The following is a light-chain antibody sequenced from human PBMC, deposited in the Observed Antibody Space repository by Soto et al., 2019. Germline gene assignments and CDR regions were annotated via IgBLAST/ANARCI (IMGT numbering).Light chain of an antibody. CDR1: QRINNW. Sequence: DFQMTQSPPTLSASVGDSVTMTCRASQRINNWLAWYQQKPGKAPKVLIYDASNLESGVPSRFSGSGSGTEFTLTISSLQPDDFATYYCQQYNSYRYTFGQGTKLEIK. J-gene: IGKJ2*01. V-gene: IGKV1-5*01. CDR3: QQYNSYRYT. CDR2: DAS.